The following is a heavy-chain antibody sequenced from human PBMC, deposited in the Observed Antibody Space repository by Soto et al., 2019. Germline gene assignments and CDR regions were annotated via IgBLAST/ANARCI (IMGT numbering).Heavy chain of an antibody. CDR2: IYYSGST. Sequence: PSETLSLTCTVSGGSISSYYWSWIRQPPGKGLEWIGYIYYSGSTNYNPSLKSRVTISVDTSKNQFSLKLSSVTAADTAVYYCARRYKRGGTTGAFDIWGQGTMVTVSS. CDR3: ARRYKRGGTTGAFDI. D-gene: IGHD4-17*01. J-gene: IGHJ3*02. CDR1: GGSISSYY. V-gene: IGHV4-59*08.